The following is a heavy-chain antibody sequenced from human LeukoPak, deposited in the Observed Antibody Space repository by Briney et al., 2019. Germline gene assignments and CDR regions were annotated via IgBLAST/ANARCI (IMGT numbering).Heavy chain of an antibody. J-gene: IGHJ4*02. CDR2: IYYSGST. D-gene: IGHD4-11*01. V-gene: IGHV4-59*01. CDR1: GGAIRSYY. CDR3: ARGRRGNYVPVDQVYYFDY. Sequence: SETLSLTCTVSGGAIRSYYWSWIRQPPGKGLEWIGYIYYSGSTNYNPSLKSRVTISVDTSKNQFSLKLSSVTAADTAVYYCARGRRGNYVPVDQVYYFDYWGQGTLVTVSS.